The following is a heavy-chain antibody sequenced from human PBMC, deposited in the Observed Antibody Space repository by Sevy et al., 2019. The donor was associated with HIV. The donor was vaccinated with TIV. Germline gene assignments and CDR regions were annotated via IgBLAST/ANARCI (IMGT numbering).Heavy chain of an antibody. J-gene: IGHJ5*02. V-gene: IGHV3-23*01. CDR1: GFTFSSYA. D-gene: IGHD3-22*01. Sequence: GGSLRLSCAASGFTFSSYAMSWVRQAPEKGLEWVSVISDSGGNTYYADSVKGRFTISRDNSRNTLYLQMNSLRADDTAVYYCAKDPPTHNYYGSSGYFDNWGQGTLVTVSS. CDR3: AKDPPTHNYYGSSGYFDN. CDR2: ISDSGGNT.